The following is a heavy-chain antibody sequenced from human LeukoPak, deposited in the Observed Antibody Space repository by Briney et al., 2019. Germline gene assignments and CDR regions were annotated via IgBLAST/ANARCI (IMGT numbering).Heavy chain of an antibody. Sequence: KTGGSLRLSCAASGFTFSNAWMSWVRQPPGKGLEWIGSIYYSGSTYYNPSLKSRVTISVDTSKNQFSLKLSSVTAADTAVYYCARQDGNYYDSSGYYAFDIWGQGTMVTVSS. CDR3: ARQDGNYYDSSGYYAFDI. CDR1: GFTFSNAW. J-gene: IGHJ3*02. CDR2: IYYSGST. D-gene: IGHD3-22*01. V-gene: IGHV4-39*01.